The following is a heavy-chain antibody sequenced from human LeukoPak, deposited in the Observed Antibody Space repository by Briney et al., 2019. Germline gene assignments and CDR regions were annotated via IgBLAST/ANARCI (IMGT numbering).Heavy chain of an antibody. D-gene: IGHD3-22*01. Sequence: SETLSLTCTVSGGFISSHYWSWIRRPPGKGLEWIGYVYYSGTTKYNPSLKSRVTLSADTSRNQFSLKLSSVTAADTAVYYCARVGDYYDSIGYYYSHDYWGQGTLVTVSS. CDR3: ARVGDYYDSIGYYYSHDY. CDR2: VYYSGTT. J-gene: IGHJ4*02. V-gene: IGHV4-59*11. CDR1: GGFISSHY.